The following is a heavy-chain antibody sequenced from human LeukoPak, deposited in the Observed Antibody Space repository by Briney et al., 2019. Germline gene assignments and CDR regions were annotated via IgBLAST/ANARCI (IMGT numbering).Heavy chain of an antibody. D-gene: IGHD6-6*01. CDR3: ARLSFEYSSSSSPLWFDP. Sequence: SETLSPTCTVSGGSISSYYWSWIRQPPGKGLEWIGYIYYSGSTNYNPSLKSRVTISVDTSKNQFSLKLSSVTAADTAVYYCARLSFEYSSSSSPLWFDPWGQGTLVTVSS. J-gene: IGHJ5*02. CDR2: IYYSGST. CDR1: GGSISSYY. V-gene: IGHV4-59*01.